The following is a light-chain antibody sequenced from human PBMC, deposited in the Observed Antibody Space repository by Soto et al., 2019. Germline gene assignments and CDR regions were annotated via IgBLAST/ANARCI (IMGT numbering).Light chain of an antibody. V-gene: IGKV1-27*01. CDR3: QQSYSTTWT. CDR1: QGISNY. CDR2: AAS. J-gene: IGKJ1*01. Sequence: DIHMTRSPSCLSASVLDVVATTCLASQGISNYLAWYQQKPGKVPKLLIYAASTLQSGVPSRFSGSGSETDFTLTISSLQPEDFATYSCQQSYSTTWTFGQGTKVDIK.